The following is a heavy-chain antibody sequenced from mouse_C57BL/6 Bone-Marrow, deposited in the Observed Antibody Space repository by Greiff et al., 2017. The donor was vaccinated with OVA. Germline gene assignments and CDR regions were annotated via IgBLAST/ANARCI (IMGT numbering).Heavy chain of an antibody. Sequence: VQLHQSGAELVRPGASVTLSCKASGYTFTVYEMPWVKQTPVHGLEWIGAIDPEPGGTAYNQKFKGKAILTADKSSSTAYMELRSLTSEDAAVYYGTRGYSNYYAMDYWGQGTSVTVAS. CDR1: GYTFTVYE. CDR2: IDPEPGGT. J-gene: IGHJ4*01. D-gene: IGHD2-5*01. V-gene: IGHV1-15*01. CDR3: TRGYSNYYAMDY.